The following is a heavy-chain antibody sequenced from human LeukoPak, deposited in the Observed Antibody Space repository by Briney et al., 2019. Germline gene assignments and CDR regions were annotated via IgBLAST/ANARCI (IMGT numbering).Heavy chain of an antibody. J-gene: IGHJ6*02. CDR2: ISAYNGST. Sequence: ASVKVSCKASGYTFTSYGISWVRQAPGQGLEWMGWISAYNGSTNYAQKLQGRVTMTTDTSTSTAYMELRSLRSDDTAVYYCAREGVAAAGPYYYYGMDVWGQGTTVTVSS. V-gene: IGHV1-18*01. D-gene: IGHD6-13*01. CDR1: GYTFTSYG. CDR3: AREGVAAAGPYYYYGMDV.